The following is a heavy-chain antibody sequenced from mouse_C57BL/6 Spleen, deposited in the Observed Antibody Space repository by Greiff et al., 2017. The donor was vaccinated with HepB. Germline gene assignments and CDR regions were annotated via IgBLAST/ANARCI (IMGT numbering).Heavy chain of an antibody. CDR2: INPNNGGT. CDR3: ARSRAYYDYPFDY. CDR1: GYTFTDYN. D-gene: IGHD2-4*01. J-gene: IGHJ2*01. V-gene: IGHV1-18*01. Sequence: VQLKQSGPELVKPGASVKIPCKASGYTFTDYNMDWVKQSHGKSLEWIGDINPNNGGTIYNQKFKGKATLTVDKSSSTAYMELRSLTSEDTAVYYCARSRAYYDYPFDYWGQGTTLTVSS.